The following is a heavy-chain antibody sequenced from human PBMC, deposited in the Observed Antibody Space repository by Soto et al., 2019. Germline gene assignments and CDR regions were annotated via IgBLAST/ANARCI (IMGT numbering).Heavy chain of an antibody. Sequence: EVQLLESGGGLVQPGGSLRLSCAASGFTFSSYAMSWVRQTPGKGLEWVSGISGRGGSTYYADSVKGRFTISRDSSKNPLYLQMNSRRAEDTAVYYGAMGFYAGSGFVDYWGEVARGSVSS. CDR2: ISGRGGST. CDR1: GFTFSSYA. D-gene: IGHD3-3*01. CDR3: AMGFYAGSGFVDY. J-gene: IGHJ4*02. V-gene: IGHV3-23*01.